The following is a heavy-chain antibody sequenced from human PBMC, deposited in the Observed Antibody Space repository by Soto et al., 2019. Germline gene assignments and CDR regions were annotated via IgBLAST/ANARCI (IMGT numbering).Heavy chain of an antibody. D-gene: IGHD4-4*01. CDR1: GFTFSSYG. CDR3: AKGSRRPARWLQSYYYYGMDV. J-gene: IGHJ6*02. Sequence: QVQLVESGGGVVQPGRSLRLSCAASGFTFSSYGMHWVRQAPGKGLEWVAVISYDGSNKYYADSVKGRFTISRDNSKNXLXLXXNSLRAEDTAVYYCAKGSRRPARWLQSYYYYGMDVWGQGTTVTVSS. CDR2: ISYDGSNK. V-gene: IGHV3-30*18.